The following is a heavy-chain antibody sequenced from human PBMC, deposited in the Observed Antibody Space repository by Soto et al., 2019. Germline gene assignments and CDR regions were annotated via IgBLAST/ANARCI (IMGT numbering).Heavy chain of an antibody. CDR2: FDPEDGET. V-gene: IGHV1-24*01. D-gene: IGHD1-26*01. CDR1: GYTLTELS. J-gene: IGHJ6*02. CDR3: ATTYSGSYPGYYGMDV. Sequence: ASVKVSCKVSGYTLTELSMHWVRQAPGKGLEWMGGFDPEDGETIYAQKFQGRVTMTEDTSTDTAYMEPSSLRSEDTAVYYCATTYSGSYPGYYGMDVWGQGTTVTVSS.